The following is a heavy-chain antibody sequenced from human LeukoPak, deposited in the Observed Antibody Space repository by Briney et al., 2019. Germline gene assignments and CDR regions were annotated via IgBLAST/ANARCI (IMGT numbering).Heavy chain of an antibody. CDR1: GGSISSYY. V-gene: IGHV4-59*08. CDR2: VYYTGFT. Sequence: KPSETLSLTCTVSGGSISSYYWSWIRQPPGKGLEWIGYVYYTGFTSYSHSLKSRVSISVDTSRNQFSLRLTSVTAADTAVYYCARHASYCSSGTCQRWFDPWGQGTLVTVSS. D-gene: IGHD2-15*01. J-gene: IGHJ5*02. CDR3: ARHASYCSSGTCQRWFDP.